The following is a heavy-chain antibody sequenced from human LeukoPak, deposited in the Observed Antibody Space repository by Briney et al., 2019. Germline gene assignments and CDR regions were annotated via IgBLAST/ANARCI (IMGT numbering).Heavy chain of an antibody. CDR1: GYTFTSYY. Sequence: GASVKVSCKASGYTFTSYYMHWVRQAPGQGLEWMGIINPSGGSTSYAQKFQGRVTMTRDTSTSTVYMELSSLRSEDTAVYYCARGGRRTMVRGVIPYYYYYMDVWGKGTTVTISS. V-gene: IGHV1-46*01. D-gene: IGHD3-10*01. J-gene: IGHJ6*03. CDR2: INPSGGST. CDR3: ARGGRRTMVRGVIPYYYYYMDV.